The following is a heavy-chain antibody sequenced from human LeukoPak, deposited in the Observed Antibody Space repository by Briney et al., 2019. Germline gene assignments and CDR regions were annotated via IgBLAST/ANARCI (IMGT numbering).Heavy chain of an antibody. CDR2: ISSSSSTI. J-gene: IGHJ4*02. CDR1: GFTFSSYS. D-gene: IGHD6-19*01. CDR3: ARSQFNQWLAGFDY. Sequence: GRSLRLSCAASGFTFSSYSMNWVRQAPGKGLEWVSYISSSSSTIYYADSVKGRFTISRDNAKNSLYLQMNSLRDEDTAVYYCARSQFNQWLAGFDYWGQGTLVTVSS. V-gene: IGHV3-48*02.